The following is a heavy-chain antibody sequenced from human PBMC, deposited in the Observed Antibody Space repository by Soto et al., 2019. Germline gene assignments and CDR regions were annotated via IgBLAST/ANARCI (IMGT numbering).Heavy chain of an antibody. CDR3: ARTRITEGYYFDY. CDR1: GGSISSGEYF. D-gene: IGHD1-20*01. J-gene: IGHJ4*02. V-gene: IGHV4-30-4*01. CDR2: IYYSGTA. Sequence: PSETLSLTCTVSGGSISSGEYFWSWIRQPPGKGLEWIGYIYYSGTAYYNPSLKSRVTLLVDTSKNQFSLKLSSVTAADTAVFYCARTRITEGYYFDYWGQGTLVTVSS.